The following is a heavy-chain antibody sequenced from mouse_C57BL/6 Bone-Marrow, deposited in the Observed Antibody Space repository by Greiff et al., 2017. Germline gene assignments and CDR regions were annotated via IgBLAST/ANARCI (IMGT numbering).Heavy chain of an antibody. V-gene: IGHV1-5*01. D-gene: IGHD1-1*01. CDR2: LYPGNSDP. CDR1: GYTFTSYW. CDR3: TRDYYGSSYSCDY. Sequence: EVQLQQSGPVLARPGASVKMSCKTSGYTFTSYWMHWVKQRPGQGLEWIGALYPGNSDPRYHQKFKGKAKLTAVTSASTAYMELSSLTNEDAAVXDCTRDYYGSSYSCDYWGQGTTLTVSS. J-gene: IGHJ2*01.